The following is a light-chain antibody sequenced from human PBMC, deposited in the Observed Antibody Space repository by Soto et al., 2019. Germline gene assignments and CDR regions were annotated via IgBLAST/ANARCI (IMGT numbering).Light chain of an antibody. CDR2: GAS. V-gene: IGKV3-15*01. Sequence: EIVMTQSPATLSVSPGERATLSCRASQSVSSNLAWYQQKPGQAPRLLIYGASTRATGIPARFSGSGSGTEFTLTNRRLQSEDFAVYYCQQYNNWPPWTFGQGTKVEIK. J-gene: IGKJ1*01. CDR3: QQYNNWPPWT. CDR1: QSVSSN.